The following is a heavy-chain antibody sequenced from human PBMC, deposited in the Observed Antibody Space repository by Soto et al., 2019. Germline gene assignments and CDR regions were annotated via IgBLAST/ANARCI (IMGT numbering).Heavy chain of an antibody. V-gene: IGHV4-30-4*01. Sequence: TCSAFGESVKISVYSGTWIRQPPWKGLEWSESIFYTGSTYYSPSHKSRASMSMDTSKNLFSQRLRSLTAADTAVYFCARVKAPLYRHYYFDYWGQRTPVTVSS. J-gene: IGHJ4*02. CDR1: GESVKISVYS. CDR3: ARVKAPLYRHYYFDY. CDR2: IFYTGST. D-gene: IGHD2-15*01.